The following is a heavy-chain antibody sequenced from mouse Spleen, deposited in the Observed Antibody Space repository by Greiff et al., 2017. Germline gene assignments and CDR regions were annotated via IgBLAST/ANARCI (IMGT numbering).Heavy chain of an antibody. J-gene: IGHJ4*01. CDR2: INPYNGGT. CDR1: GYTFTDYY. CDR3: ARSDDYDDAMDY. V-gene: IGHV1-19*01. D-gene: IGHD2-4*01. Sequence: EVQLQQSGPVLVKPGASVKMSCKASGYTFTDYYMNWVKQSHGKSLEWIGVINPYNGGTSYNQKFKGKATLTVDKSSSTAYMELNSLTSEDSAVYYCARSDDYDDAMDYWGQGTSVTVSS.